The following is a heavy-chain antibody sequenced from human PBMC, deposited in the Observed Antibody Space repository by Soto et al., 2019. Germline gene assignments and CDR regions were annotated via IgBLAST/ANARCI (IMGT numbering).Heavy chain of an antibody. CDR2: MNPNSGNT. D-gene: IGHD6-6*01. CDR3: ARVDSSSSHLDFDY. CDR1: GYTFTSYD. V-gene: IGHV1-8*01. J-gene: IGHJ4*02. Sequence: GASVKVSCKASGYTFTSYDINWVRQATGQGLEWMGWMNPNSGNTGYAQKFQGRVTMTRNTSISTAYMELSSLRSEDTAVYYCARVDSSSSHLDFDYWGQGTLVTVSS.